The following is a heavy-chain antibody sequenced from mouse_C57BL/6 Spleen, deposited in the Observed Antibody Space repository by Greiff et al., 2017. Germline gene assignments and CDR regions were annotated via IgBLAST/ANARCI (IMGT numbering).Heavy chain of an antibody. V-gene: IGHV1-69*01. CDR2: IDPSDSYT. CDR1: GYTFTSYW. J-gene: IGHJ2*01. CDR3: AILLRASYFDY. D-gene: IGHD1-1*01. Sequence: QVHVKQPGAELVMPGASVKLSCKASGYTFTSYWMHWVKQRPGQGLEWIGEIDPSDSYTNYNQKFKGKSTLTVDKSSSTAYMQLSSLTSEDSAVYYCAILLRASYFDYWGQGTTLTVSS.